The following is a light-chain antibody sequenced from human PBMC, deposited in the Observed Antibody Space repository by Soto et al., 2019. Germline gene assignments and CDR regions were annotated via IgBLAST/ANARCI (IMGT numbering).Light chain of an antibody. Sequence: EIVMTQSPATLSVSPGERATLSCRASQSLSNNLAWYQQKPGQAPRLLIYFTSTRATGIPARFSGSGSGTELTLTISSLQSEDFAVYYCQQYNTWPLTFGGGTKVETK. CDR2: FTS. J-gene: IGKJ4*01. V-gene: IGKV3-15*01. CDR1: QSLSNN. CDR3: QQYNTWPLT.